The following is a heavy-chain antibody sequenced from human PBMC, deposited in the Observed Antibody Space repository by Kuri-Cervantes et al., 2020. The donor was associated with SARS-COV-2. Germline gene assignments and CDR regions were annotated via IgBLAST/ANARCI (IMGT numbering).Heavy chain of an antibody. Sequence: GGSLRLSCAASGFTFSGYDMHWVRQATGKGLEWVSAISIAGDTYYTGSVKGRFTISRDNAKNSLYLQMNSLRAEDTALYHCARAIYDSSGYYYGFDYWGQGTLVTVSS. CDR2: ISIAGDT. J-gene: IGHJ4*02. V-gene: IGHV3-13*01. CDR3: ARAIYDSSGYYYGFDY. D-gene: IGHD3-22*01. CDR1: GFTFSGYD.